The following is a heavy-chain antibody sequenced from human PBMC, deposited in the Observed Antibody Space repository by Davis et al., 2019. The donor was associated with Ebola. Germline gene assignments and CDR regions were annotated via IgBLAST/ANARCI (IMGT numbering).Heavy chain of an antibody. V-gene: IGHV1-69*13. CDR3: ASSFSGTIVVVPAAPRGYYMDV. D-gene: IGHD2-2*01. J-gene: IGHJ6*03. Sequence: SVKVSCKASGYTFTSYYMHWVRQAPGQGLEWMGGIIPIFGTANYAQKFQGRVTITADESTSTAYMELSSLRSEDTAVYYCASSFSGTIVVVPAAPRGYYMDVWGKGTTVTVSS. CDR2: IIPIFGTA. CDR1: GYTFTSYY.